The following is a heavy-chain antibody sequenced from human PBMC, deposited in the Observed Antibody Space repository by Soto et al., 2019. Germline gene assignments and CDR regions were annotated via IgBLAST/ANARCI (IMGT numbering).Heavy chain of an antibody. CDR2: INSDGSST. V-gene: IGHV3-74*01. Sequence: EVQLVESGGGLVQPGGSLRLSCAASGFTFSNYWMHWVRHAPGKGLVWVSRINSDGSSTTYADSVKGRFTISRDNAMNTLYLQMNSLRAEAMAVYYCARAAGFWGGFDIWGQGTMVTVSS. J-gene: IGHJ3*02. CDR1: GFTFSNYW. CDR3: ARAAGFWGGFDI. D-gene: IGHD3-16*01.